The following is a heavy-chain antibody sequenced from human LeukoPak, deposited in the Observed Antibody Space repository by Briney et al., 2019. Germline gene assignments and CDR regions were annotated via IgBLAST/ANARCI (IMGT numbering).Heavy chain of an antibody. D-gene: IGHD3-10*01. CDR2: IYPGDSDT. CDR1: GYSFTSYW. V-gene: IGHV5-51*01. Sequence: GEFPKISCKGSGYSFTSYWIGWVLQMPGKGLEWMVIIYPGDSDTRYSPSFQGQVTISADKSISTAYLQWSSLKASDTAMYYCARPGSGSLQDAFDIWGRGTMVTVSS. J-gene: IGHJ3*02. CDR3: ARPGSGSLQDAFDI.